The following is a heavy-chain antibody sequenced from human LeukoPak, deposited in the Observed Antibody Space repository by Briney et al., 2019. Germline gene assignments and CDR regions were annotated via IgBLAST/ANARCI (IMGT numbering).Heavy chain of an antibody. CDR2: IYSGGST. CDR3: ARGYSSDN. J-gene: IGHJ4*02. Sequence: PGGSLRLSCAASGFTVSSNYMSWVRQAPGKGLEWVSVIYSGGSTYYADSVKGRFTISRDNPKNTLNLQMNSLRAEDAAVYYCARGYSSDNWGQGTLVTASS. CDR1: GFTVSSNY. V-gene: IGHV3-66*01. D-gene: IGHD2-21*01.